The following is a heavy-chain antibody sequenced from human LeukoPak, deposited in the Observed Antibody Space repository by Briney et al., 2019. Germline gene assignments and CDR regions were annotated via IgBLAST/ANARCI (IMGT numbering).Heavy chain of an antibody. V-gene: IGHV3-9*01. CDR3: AKGVRGVIRSAEYFQH. CDR1: GFTFDDYA. Sequence: GRSLRLSCAVSGFTFDDYAMHWVRQVPGRGLEWASGISWNSGSIGYADSVKGRFTISRDNAKNSLYLQMNSLRAEDTALYYCAKGVRGVIRSAEYFQHWGQGTLVTVSS. CDR2: ISWNSGSI. D-gene: IGHD3-10*01. J-gene: IGHJ1*01.